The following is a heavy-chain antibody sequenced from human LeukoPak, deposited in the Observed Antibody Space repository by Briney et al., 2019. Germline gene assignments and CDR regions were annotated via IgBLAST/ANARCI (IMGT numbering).Heavy chain of an antibody. J-gene: IGHJ4*02. CDR2: INHSGST. D-gene: IGHD2-15*01. Sequence: GSLRLSCAASGFTFSGYSMNWVRQPPGKGLEWIGEINHSGSTNYNPSLKSRVTISVDTSKNQFSLKLSSVTAADTAVYYCASSCSGGSCPVYWGQGTLVTVSS. CDR3: ASSCSGGSCPVY. CDR1: GFTFSGYS. V-gene: IGHV4-34*01.